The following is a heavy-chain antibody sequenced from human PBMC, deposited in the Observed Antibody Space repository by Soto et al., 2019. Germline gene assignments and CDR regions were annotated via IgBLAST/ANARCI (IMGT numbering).Heavy chain of an antibody. CDR2: INHSGST. D-gene: IGHD2-2*01. V-gene: IGHV4-34*01. CDR1: GGSFSGYY. Sequence: SETLSLTCAVYGGSFSGYYWSWIRQPPGKGLEWIGEINHSGSTNYNPSLKSRVTISVDTSKNQFSLKLSSVTAADTAVYYCARGAVVVPAADLNWFDPWGQGTLVTVSS. J-gene: IGHJ5*02. CDR3: ARGAVVVPAADLNWFDP.